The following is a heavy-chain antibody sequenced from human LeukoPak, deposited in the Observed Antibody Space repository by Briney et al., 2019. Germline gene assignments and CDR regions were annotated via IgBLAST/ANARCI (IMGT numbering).Heavy chain of an antibody. CDR3: ASSRFLESLYLFDY. Sequence: GASVKVSCKASGYTFTGYYMHWVRQAPGQGLEWMGWINPNSGGTNYAQKFQGRVTMTRDTSISTASMELSRLRSDDTAVYYCASSRFLESLYLFDYWGQGTLVTVSS. V-gene: IGHV1-2*02. CDR2: INPNSGGT. CDR1: GYTFTGYY. J-gene: IGHJ4*02. D-gene: IGHD3-3*01.